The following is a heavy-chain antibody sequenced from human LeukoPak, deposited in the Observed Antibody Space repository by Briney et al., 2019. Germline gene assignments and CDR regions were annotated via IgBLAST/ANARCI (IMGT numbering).Heavy chain of an antibody. V-gene: IGHV3-23*01. Sequence: GGSLRLSCAASGFTFNNYAMSWVRQAPGKGLEWVSVISGSVGSTYYADSVKGRFTISRDNSKNTLYLQMNSLRAEDTAVYFCAKDILTGYYAPFGYWGQGTLVTVSS. D-gene: IGHD3-9*01. CDR1: GFTFNNYA. CDR3: AKDILTGYYAPFGY. CDR2: ISGSVGST. J-gene: IGHJ4*02.